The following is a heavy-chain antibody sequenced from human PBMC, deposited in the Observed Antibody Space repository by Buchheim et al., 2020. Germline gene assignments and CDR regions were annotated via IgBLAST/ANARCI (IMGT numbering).Heavy chain of an antibody. V-gene: IGHV4-39*01. CDR1: GGSISSSSYY. CDR3: ARHPHYSNYYYYYYYGMDV. Sequence: QLQLQESGPGLVKPSETLSLTCTVSGGSISSSSYYWGWIRQPPGKGLEWIGSIYYSGSTYYNPSLKSRVTISVDTSKNQFSLKLSSVTAADTAVYYCARHPHYSNYYYYYYYGMDVWGQGTT. CDR2: IYYSGST. J-gene: IGHJ6*02. D-gene: IGHD4-11*01.